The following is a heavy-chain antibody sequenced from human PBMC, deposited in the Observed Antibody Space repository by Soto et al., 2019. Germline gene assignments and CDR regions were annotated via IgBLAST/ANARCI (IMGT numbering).Heavy chain of an antibody. J-gene: IGHJ5*02. CDR3: ARGYYDTSAYYNGLSWFAR. V-gene: IGHV4-31*03. D-gene: IGHD3-22*01. Sequence: SEKLSLTCTVAGGSITSGGYYWSWIRHLPGKGLEWIGFIYNSETAYYNPSLKSRLSISGDTSKNEFSLKLSSVTAADSAVYQGARGYYDTSAYYNGLSWFARRGQGALVTVSS. CDR1: GGSITSGGYY. CDR2: IYNSETA.